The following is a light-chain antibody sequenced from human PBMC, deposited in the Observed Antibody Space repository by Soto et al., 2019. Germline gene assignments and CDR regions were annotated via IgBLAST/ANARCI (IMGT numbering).Light chain of an antibody. J-gene: IGKJ2*01. Sequence: DIQMTQSPSTLSESVGDAVIITCRASQNINTWLAWYQQKPGKAPNLLIYDASNLQSGVPLRFSGSGSGTEFTLTISSLQPDDFATYYCQQYNSYWYTFGQGTRLEIK. CDR1: QNINTW. V-gene: IGKV1-5*01. CDR3: QQYNSYWYT. CDR2: DAS.